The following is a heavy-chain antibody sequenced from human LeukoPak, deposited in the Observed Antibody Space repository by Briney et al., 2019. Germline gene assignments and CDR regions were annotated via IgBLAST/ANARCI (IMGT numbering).Heavy chain of an antibody. J-gene: IGHJ4*02. CDR2: INAGNGNT. CDR3: ARARASGRSGFDY. V-gene: IGHV1-3*01. D-gene: IGHD2-15*01. CDR1: GYTFTGYA. Sequence: GASVKVSCKASGYTFTGYAMHWVRQAPGQRLEWMGWINAGNGNTKYSQKFQGRVTITRDTSASTAYMELSGLRSEDTAVYYCARARASGRSGFDYWGQGTLVTVSS.